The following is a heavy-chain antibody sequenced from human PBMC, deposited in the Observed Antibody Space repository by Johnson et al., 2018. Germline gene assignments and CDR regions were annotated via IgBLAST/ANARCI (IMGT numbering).Heavy chain of an antibody. CDR1: GFTFSSYS. CDR3: SRGMAQYFYYMDV. CDR2: ISSSSAYI. V-gene: IGHV3-21*06. J-gene: IGHJ6*03. D-gene: IGHD5-24*01. Sequence: VQLVQSGGGLVKPGGSLRLSCAASGFTFSSYSMNWVRQAPGKGLEWVSSISSSSAYIYYADSVKGRFTITRDNAENSLYLQMNSRKAEETALYYWSRGMAQYFYYMDVWGKGTTVTVSS.